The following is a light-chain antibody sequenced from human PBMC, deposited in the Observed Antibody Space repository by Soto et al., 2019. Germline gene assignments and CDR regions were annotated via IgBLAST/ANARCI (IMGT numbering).Light chain of an antibody. CDR2: KTS. CDR1: EGLGHSDRNTY. V-gene: IGKV2-24*01. Sequence: DIVMTQTPLSSPVTLGQPASISGRSNEGLGHSDRNTYLNWRQKRPGQPPRLLIYKTSDRFSGVPDKFRGSGAGTDFTLEISRVEPEDVGVYYCMQATQFPWTFGQGTKVDIK. J-gene: IGKJ1*01. CDR3: MQATQFPWT.